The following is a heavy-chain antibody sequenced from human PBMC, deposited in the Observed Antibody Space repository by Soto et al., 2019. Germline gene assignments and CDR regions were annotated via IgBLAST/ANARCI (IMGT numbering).Heavy chain of an antibody. V-gene: IGHV1-2*02. D-gene: IGHD3-10*01. J-gene: IGHJ6*02. Sequence: QVQLVQSGAEVKKPGASVKISCKTSGYAFNEYYIHWMRQVPGQGPEWMGWINPNSGGTKFAKKFQGVISKPRHSSTSKSFMEPRSLRSDDTAVYYWARRLGGGGDYFYGMDAWGQGTAVIVSS. CDR1: GYAFNEYY. CDR3: ARRLGGGGDYFYGMDA. CDR2: INPNSGGT.